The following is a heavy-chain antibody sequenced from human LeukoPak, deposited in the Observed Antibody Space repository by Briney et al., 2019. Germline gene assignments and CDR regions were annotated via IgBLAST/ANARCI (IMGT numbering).Heavy chain of an antibody. CDR2: INPNSGGT. V-gene: IGHV1-2*04. CDR1: GYTFTGYY. CDR3: ARGYYDSTHAFDI. J-gene: IGHJ3*02. Sequence: ASVKVSCKASGYTFTGYYMHWVRQAPGQGLEWMGWINPNSGGTNYAQKFQGWVTMTRDTSISTAYMELSRLRSDDTAVYYCARGYYDSTHAFDIWGQGTMVTVSP. D-gene: IGHD3-22*01.